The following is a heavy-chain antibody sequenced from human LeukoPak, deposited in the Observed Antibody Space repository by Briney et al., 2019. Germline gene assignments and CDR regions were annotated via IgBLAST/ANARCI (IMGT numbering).Heavy chain of an antibody. D-gene: IGHD3-22*01. CDR1: GFTFSSYA. J-gene: IGHJ5*02. Sequence: GGSLRLSCAASGFTFSSYAMSWVRQAPGKGLEWVSAISGSGGSTYYADSVKGRFTISRDNSKNTLYLQMNSLRAEDTAVYYCAKHDPRRVVITNWFDPWGQGTLVTVSS. CDR3: AKHDPRRVVITNWFDP. V-gene: IGHV3-23*01. CDR2: ISGSGGST.